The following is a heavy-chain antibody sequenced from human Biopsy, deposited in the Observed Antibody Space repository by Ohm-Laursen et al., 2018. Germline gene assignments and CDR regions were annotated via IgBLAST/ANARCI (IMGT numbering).Heavy chain of an antibody. CDR2: IWYDGSNK. Sequence: SLRLSCAASGYSFSRNGMHWVRQAPGKGMEWVAIIWYDGSNKYYGDSVKGRFTISRDSSKNTVYLQMDSLRAEDTAVYYCARDEMGSISRSGYFQHWGQGALVIVSS. CDR3: ARDEMGSISRSGYFQH. CDR1: GYSFSRNG. D-gene: IGHD5-24*01. V-gene: IGHV3-33*01. J-gene: IGHJ1*01.